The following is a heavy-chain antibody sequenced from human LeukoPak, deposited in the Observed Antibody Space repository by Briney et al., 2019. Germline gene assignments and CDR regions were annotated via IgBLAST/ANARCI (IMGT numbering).Heavy chain of an antibody. CDR2: IFSGNGIK. V-gene: IGHV3-48*02. CDR1: GFTFSDYT. CDR3: AILVLSNYGLDV. J-gene: IGHJ6*02. Sequence: GGALRLSCAASGFTFSDYTVNWVRQAPGKGLEWVSNIFSGNGIKNYADSVEGPFTISKDNAKNLVFLQMNSLRDDDTAVYYCAILVLSNYGLDVWGLGTTVTVSS. D-gene: IGHD2/OR15-2a*01.